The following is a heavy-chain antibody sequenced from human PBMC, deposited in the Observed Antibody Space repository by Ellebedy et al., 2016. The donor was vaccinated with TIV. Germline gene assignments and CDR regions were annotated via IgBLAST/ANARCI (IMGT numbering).Heavy chain of an antibody. CDR3: ASWHGDCSGGSCYEPNWFDP. J-gene: IGHJ5*02. V-gene: IGHV3-66*01. CDR2: IYSGGST. CDR1: GFTFSSYA. D-gene: IGHD2-15*01. Sequence: GESLKISCAASGFTFSSYAMSWVRQAPGKGLEWVSVIYSGGSTYYADSVKGRFTISRDNSKNTLYLQMNSLRAEDTAVYYCASWHGDCSGGSCYEPNWFDPWGQGTLVTVSS.